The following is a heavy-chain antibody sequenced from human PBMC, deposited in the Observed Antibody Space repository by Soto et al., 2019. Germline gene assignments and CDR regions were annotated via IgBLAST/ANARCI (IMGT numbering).Heavy chain of an antibody. CDR1: GGTFSSYT. CDR3: ASFRGSYGMDV. J-gene: IGHJ6*02. V-gene: IGHV1-69*02. D-gene: IGHD3-10*01. Sequence: QVQLVQSGAEVKKPGSSVKVSCKASGGTFSSYTISWVRQAPGQGLEWMGRIIPILGIPNYAQKFQGRVTITADKTTSTAYMELSSLRSEDTAVYSCASFRGSYGMDVLGQVTTVTVSS. CDR2: IIPILGIP.